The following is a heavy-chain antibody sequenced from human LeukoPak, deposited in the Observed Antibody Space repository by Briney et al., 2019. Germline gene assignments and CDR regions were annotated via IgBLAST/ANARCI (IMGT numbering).Heavy chain of an antibody. CDR2: IYTSGST. CDR1: GGSISSGSYY. D-gene: IGHD3-10*01. CDR3: ARDLEFDHGSGSLDF. Sequence: SETLSLTCTVSGGSISSGSYYWSWIRQPAGKGLEWIGRIYTSGSTNYNPSLKSRVTISVDTSKNQFSLKLNSVTAADTAVYYCARDLEFDHGSGSLDFWGQGTLVTVSS. V-gene: IGHV4-61*02. J-gene: IGHJ4*02.